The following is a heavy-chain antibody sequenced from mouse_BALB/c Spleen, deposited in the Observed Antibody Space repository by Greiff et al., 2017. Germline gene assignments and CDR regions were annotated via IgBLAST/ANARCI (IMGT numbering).Heavy chain of an antibody. V-gene: IGHV5-9-4*01. Sequence: EVMLVESGGGLVKPGGSLKLSCAASGFTFSSYAMSWVRQSPEKRLEWVAEISSGGSYTYYPDTVTGRFTISRDNAKNTLYLEMSSLRSEDTAMYYCAREQGLYAMDYWGQGTSVTVSS. CDR1: GFTFSSYA. CDR3: AREQGLYAMDY. CDR2: ISSGGSYT. J-gene: IGHJ4*01. D-gene: IGHD2-13*01.